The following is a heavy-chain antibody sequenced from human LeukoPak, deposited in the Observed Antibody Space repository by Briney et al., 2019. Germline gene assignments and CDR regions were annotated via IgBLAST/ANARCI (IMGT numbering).Heavy chain of an antibody. D-gene: IGHD3-16*02. CDR2: IGRSGGNA. V-gene: IGHV3-23*01. CDR3: AREQVITFGGVIVDY. CDR1: GFTFNNYG. J-gene: IGHJ4*02. Sequence: GGSLRLSCAASGFTFNNYGMSWVRQAPGKGLEWVSAIGRSGGNAYYATSVKGRFTISRDNSKNTLYLQMNSLRAEDTAVYYCAREQVITFGGVIVDYWGQGTLVTVSS.